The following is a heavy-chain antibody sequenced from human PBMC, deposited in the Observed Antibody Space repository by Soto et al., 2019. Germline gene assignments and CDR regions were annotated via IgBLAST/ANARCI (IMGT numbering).Heavy chain of an antibody. D-gene: IGHD3-22*01. Sequence: QPGGSLRLSCAASGFTFSSYWMSWVRQAPGKGLEWVANIKQDGSEKYYVDSVKGRFTISRDNAKNSLYLQMNNLRAEDTAVYYCAKHLIGGRLQSPFDLWGQGTQVTVS. V-gene: IGHV3-7*03. CDR2: IKQDGSEK. CDR3: AKHLIGGRLQSPFDL. J-gene: IGHJ4*02. CDR1: GFTFSSYW.